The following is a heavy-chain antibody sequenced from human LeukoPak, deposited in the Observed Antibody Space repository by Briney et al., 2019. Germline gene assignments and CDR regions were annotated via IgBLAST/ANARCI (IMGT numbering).Heavy chain of an antibody. Sequence: GGSLRLSCAASGFTFSSYAMHWVRQAPGKGLEYVSAISSSGGITYFANSVKGRFTISRDNSKNTLYLQMGSLRAEDMAVYYCARARSSWPYYFDYWGQGTLVTVSS. V-gene: IGHV3-64*01. D-gene: IGHD6-13*01. CDR1: GFTFSSYA. J-gene: IGHJ4*02. CDR2: ISSSGGIT. CDR3: ARARSSWPYYFDY.